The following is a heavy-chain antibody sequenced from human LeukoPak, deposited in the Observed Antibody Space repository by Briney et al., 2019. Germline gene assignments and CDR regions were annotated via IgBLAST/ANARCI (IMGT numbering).Heavy chain of an antibody. Sequence: GGSLRLSCAASGFTFDDYAMHWVRQAPGKGLEWVSGISWNSGSIGYADSVKGRFTISRDNAKNSLYLQMNSLRAEDTALYYCAKDLIAVAGQGDAFDIWGQGTMVTVSS. J-gene: IGHJ3*02. CDR2: ISWNSGSI. D-gene: IGHD6-19*01. V-gene: IGHV3-9*01. CDR3: AKDLIAVAGQGDAFDI. CDR1: GFTFDDYA.